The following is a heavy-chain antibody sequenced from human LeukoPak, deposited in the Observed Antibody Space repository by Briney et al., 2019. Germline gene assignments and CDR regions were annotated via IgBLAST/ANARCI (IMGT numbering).Heavy chain of an antibody. CDR3: ARGLATVTSRGAFDI. D-gene: IGHD4-11*01. Sequence: QTLSLTCAISGDTVSSNSAAWNSIRPSPSRGLEWRGRTYYRSKWYNDYAVSVKSRITINPDTSKNQFSLQLNSVTPEDTAVYYCARGLATVTSRGAFDIWGQGTMVTVSS. CDR2: TYYRSKWYN. CDR1: GDTVSSNSAA. J-gene: IGHJ3*02. V-gene: IGHV6-1*01.